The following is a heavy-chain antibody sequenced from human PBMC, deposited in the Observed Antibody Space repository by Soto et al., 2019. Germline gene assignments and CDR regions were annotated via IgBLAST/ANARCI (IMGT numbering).Heavy chain of an antibody. Sequence: ASEKVSWKASGYTFSGFYMHWVRQAPGQGLEWMGWINPNSGGTKSAEKFQGRVTMTRDTSISTAYMELSRLTSDDTAVYYCASAAVTGTAGLDFWGQGTQVTVSS. J-gene: IGHJ4*02. V-gene: IGHV1-2*02. CDR3: ASAAVTGTAGLDF. CDR2: INPNSGGT. CDR1: GYTFSGFY. D-gene: IGHD6-19*01.